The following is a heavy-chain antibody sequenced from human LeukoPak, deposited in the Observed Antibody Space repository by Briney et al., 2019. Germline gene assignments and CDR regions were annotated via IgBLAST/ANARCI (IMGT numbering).Heavy chain of an antibody. CDR3: AKDSGRWYYGMDV. CDR2: ISGSGGST. V-gene: IGHV3-23*01. Sequence: GGSLRLSCAASGFTFSSYAMSWVRQAPGKGLEWVSAISGSGGSTYYADSVKGRFTISRDNSKNTLYLQMNSLRAEDAAVYYCAKDSGRWYYGMDVWGQGTTVTVSS. J-gene: IGHJ6*02. CDR1: GFTFSSYA. D-gene: IGHD3-10*01.